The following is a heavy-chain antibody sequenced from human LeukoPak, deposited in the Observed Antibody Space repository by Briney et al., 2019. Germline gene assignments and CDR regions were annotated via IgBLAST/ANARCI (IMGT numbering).Heavy chain of an antibody. Sequence: ASVKVSCKASGFSFTRFAISWVRQAPGQGLEWMGWISTHNGDTNYAEKFQGRVTKTTDTSTSTTYMEVRALRSDDTAVYYCARDPSNTSGRYAYFDYWGQGTLATVSS. CDR3: ARDPSNTSGRYAYFDY. CDR1: GFSFTRFA. CDR2: ISTHNGDT. J-gene: IGHJ4*02. V-gene: IGHV1-18*01. D-gene: IGHD6-19*01.